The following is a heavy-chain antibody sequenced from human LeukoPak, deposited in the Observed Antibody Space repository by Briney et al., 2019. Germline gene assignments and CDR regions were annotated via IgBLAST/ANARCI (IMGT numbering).Heavy chain of an antibody. V-gene: IGHV3-53*01. J-gene: IGHJ4*02. CDR3: ARGDSSGYYYFDY. Sequence: GGSLRLSCAASGFTVSSNYMSWVRQAPGKGLEWVSVIYSGGNTYYADSVKGRFTISRDNSKNTLYLQMNSLRAEDTAVYYCARGDSSGYYYFDYWGQGTLVSVSS. D-gene: IGHD6-19*01. CDR2: IYSGGNT. CDR1: GFTVSSNY.